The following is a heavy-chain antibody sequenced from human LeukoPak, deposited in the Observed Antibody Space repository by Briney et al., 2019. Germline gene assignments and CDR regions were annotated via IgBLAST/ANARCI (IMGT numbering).Heavy chain of an antibody. CDR2: IYPGDSDA. CDR3: ARPPYYYGSGSSDFDY. Sequence: GESLKISCKGSGYSFTSYWIGWVRQVPGKGLEWMGIIYPGDSDARYSPSFQGQVTISADKSISTAYLQWSSLKASDTAMYYCARPPYYYGSGSSDFDYWGQGTLVTVSS. D-gene: IGHD3-10*01. CDR1: GYSFTSYW. V-gene: IGHV5-51*01. J-gene: IGHJ4*02.